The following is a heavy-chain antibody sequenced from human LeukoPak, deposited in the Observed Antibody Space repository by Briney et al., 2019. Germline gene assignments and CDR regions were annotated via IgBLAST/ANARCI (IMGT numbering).Heavy chain of an antibody. J-gene: IGHJ2*01. Sequence: SETLSLTCTVSGGSISSYYWSWIRQPAGQGLEWIGRIYTSGSTNYNPSLKSRVTMSVDTSKNQFSLKLSSVTAADTAVYYCAREGLELRPHYWYFDLWGRGTLVTVSS. D-gene: IGHD1-7*01. V-gene: IGHV4-4*07. CDR1: GGSISSYY. CDR3: AREGLELRPHYWYFDL. CDR2: IYTSGST.